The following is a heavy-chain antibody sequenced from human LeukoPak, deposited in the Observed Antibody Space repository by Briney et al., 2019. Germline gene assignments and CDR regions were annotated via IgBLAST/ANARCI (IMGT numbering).Heavy chain of an antibody. D-gene: IGHD2-2*01. V-gene: IGHV1-2*02. J-gene: IGHJ3*02. CDR2: INPNSGGT. CDR3: ARDVVPAAIKDAFDI. CDR1: GYTFTGYY. Sequence: ASVKLSCEASGYTFTGYYMHWVRQAPGQGLEWMGWINPNSGGTNYAQKFQGRVTMTRDTSISTAYMELSRLRSDDTAVYYCARDVVPAAIKDAFDIWGQGTMVTVSS.